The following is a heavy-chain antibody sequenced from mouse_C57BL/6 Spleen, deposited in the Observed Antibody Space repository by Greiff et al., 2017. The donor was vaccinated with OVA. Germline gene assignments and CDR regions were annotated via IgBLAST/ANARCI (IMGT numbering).Heavy chain of an antibody. J-gene: IGHJ4*01. Sequence: VKLMESGPGLVAPSQSLSITCTVSGFSLTSYGVHWVRQPPGKGLEWLVVIWSDGSTTYNSALKSRLSISKDNSKSQVFLKMNSLQTDDTAMYYCARPNWDGYGMDYWGQGTSVTVSS. D-gene: IGHD4-1*01. CDR1: GFSLTSYG. CDR3: ARPNWDGYGMDY. CDR2: IWSDGST. V-gene: IGHV2-6*03.